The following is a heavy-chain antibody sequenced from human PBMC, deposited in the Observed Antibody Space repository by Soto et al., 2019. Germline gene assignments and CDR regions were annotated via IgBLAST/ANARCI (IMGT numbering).Heavy chain of an antibody. CDR2: ISAYNGNT. Sequence: GASVKVSCKASGYTFTSYGISWVRQAPGQGLEWMGWISAYNGNTNYAQKLQGRVTMTTDTSTSTAYMELRSLRSDDTAVYYCARGLGNYVFWGGYYPETYYFVNWGQGTLVTVS. CDR1: GYTFTSYG. J-gene: IGHJ4*02. D-gene: IGHD3-3*01. CDR3: ARGLGNYVFWGGYYPETYYFVN. V-gene: IGHV1-18*01.